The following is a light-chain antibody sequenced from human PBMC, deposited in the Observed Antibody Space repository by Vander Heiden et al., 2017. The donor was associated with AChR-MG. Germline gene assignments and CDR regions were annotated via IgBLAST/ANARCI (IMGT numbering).Light chain of an antibody. V-gene: IGLV2-14*03. Sequence: QSAPTQPASVSGSPGQSITISCTGTSSDVGGYNYVSWYQQHPGKAPKVMIYDVSNRPSGVSNRFSGSKSGNTASLSISGLQAEDEADYYCSSYTSSSTVVFGSGTKFTVL. J-gene: IGLJ2*01. CDR3: SSYTSSSTVV. CDR1: SSDVGGYNY. CDR2: DVS.